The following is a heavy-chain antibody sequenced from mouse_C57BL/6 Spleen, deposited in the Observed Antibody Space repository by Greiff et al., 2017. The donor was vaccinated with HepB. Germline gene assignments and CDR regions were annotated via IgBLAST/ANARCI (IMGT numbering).Heavy chain of an antibody. J-gene: IGHJ4*01. Sequence: QVTLKVSGAELVRPGASVKLSCKASGYTFTDYYINWVKQRPGQGLEWIARIYPGSGNTYYNEKLKGKATLTAEKSSSTAYMQLSSLTSEDSAVYCCARSDYGSTSYAMDYWGQGTSVTVSS. V-gene: IGHV1-76*01. D-gene: IGHD1-1*01. CDR1: GYTFTDYY. CDR3: ARSDYGSTSYAMDY. CDR2: IYPGSGNT.